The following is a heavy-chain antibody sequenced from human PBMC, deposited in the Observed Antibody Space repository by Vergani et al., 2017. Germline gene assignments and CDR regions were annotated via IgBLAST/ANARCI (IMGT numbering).Heavy chain of an antibody. CDR2: IYYSGST. D-gene: IGHD6-13*01. Sequence: QVQLQESGPGLVKPSETLSLTCTVSGGSISSYYWSWIRQPPGKGLEWIGYIYYSGSTNYNPSLKSRVTMSVDTSKNQFSLKLSSVTAADTAVYYCARFGYSSSWSERPYYYYGMDVWGQGTTVTVSS. V-gene: IGHV4-59*01. J-gene: IGHJ6*02. CDR1: GGSISSYY. CDR3: ARFGYSSSWSERPYYYYGMDV.